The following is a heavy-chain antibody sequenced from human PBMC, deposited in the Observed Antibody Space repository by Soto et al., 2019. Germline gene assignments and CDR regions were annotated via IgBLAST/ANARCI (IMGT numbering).Heavy chain of an antibody. V-gene: IGHV3-74*01. CDR2: INSDGSTT. D-gene: IGHD6-19*01. CDR1: GFTFRDHW. CDR3: AWGYSSGPDY. J-gene: IGHJ4*02. Sequence: EVQLVESGGGLVQPGGSLRLSCAASGFTFRDHWMHWVRQAPGKGLVWVSRINSDGSTTTYADSVKGRFTISRDNAKSTLYLQLNSLRAEDTALYFCAWGYSSGPDYWGQETLVTVSS.